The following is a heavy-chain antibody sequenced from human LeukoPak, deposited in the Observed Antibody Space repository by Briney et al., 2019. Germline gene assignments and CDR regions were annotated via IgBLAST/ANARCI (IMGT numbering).Heavy chain of an antibody. CDR3: ARGRVLRYDFWGGYYNVLRPPWPPVFDY. CDR1: GGSFSGYY. Sequence: PSETLSLTCAVYGGSFSGYYWSWIRQPPGKGLEWIGEINHSGSTNYNPSLKSRVTISVDTSKNQFSLKLSSVTAADTAVYYCARGRVLRYDFWGGYYNVLRPPWPPVFDYWGQGTLVTVSS. V-gene: IGHV4-34*01. J-gene: IGHJ4*02. CDR2: INHSGST. D-gene: IGHD3-3*01.